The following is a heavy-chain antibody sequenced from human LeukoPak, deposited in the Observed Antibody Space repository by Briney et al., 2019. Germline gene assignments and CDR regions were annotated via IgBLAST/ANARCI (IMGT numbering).Heavy chain of an antibody. J-gene: IGHJ6*04. CDR3: ARQRSSSYYYGSGRQFSDV. CDR2: INHSGST. V-gene: IGHV4-34*01. D-gene: IGHD3-10*01. Sequence: GSLRLSCAASGFTFSSYWMSWVRQPPGKGLEWIGEINHSGSTNYNPSLKSRVTISVDTSKNQFSLKLSSVTAADTAVYYCARQRSSSYYYGSGRQFSDVWGKGTTVTISS. CDR1: GFTFSSYW.